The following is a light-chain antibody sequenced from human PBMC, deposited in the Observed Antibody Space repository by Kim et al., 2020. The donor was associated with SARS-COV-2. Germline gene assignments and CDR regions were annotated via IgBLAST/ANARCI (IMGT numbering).Light chain of an antibody. CDR1: QSVLNRSNNKNY. CDR3: QQYYTSPPT. CDR2: WAS. V-gene: IGKV4-1*01. Sequence: RATINCKSSQSVLNRSNNKNYLAWYQQKPGQSPNLLVYWASTRGSGVPDRFSGSGSGTDFTLTISSLQADDVAVYYCQQYYTSPPTFGGGTKLEI. J-gene: IGKJ4*01.